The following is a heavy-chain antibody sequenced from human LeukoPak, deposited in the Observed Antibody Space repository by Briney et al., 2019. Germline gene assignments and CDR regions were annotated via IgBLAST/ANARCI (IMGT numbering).Heavy chain of an antibody. J-gene: IGHJ4*02. D-gene: IGHD6-19*01. V-gene: IGHV3-23*01. CDR2: ISGSGGST. CDR1: GFTFSSYA. Sequence: GGSLRLSCAASGFTFSSYAISWVRQAPGKGLEWVSAISGSGGSTYYADSVKGRFTISRDNSKNTLYLQMNSLRAEDTAVYYCAKVPDSVAGTPYFDYWGQGTLVTVSS. CDR3: AKVPDSVAGTPYFDY.